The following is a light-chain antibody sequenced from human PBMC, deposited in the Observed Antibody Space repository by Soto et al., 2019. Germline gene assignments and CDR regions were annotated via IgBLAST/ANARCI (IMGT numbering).Light chain of an antibody. Sequence: EVVLTQSQGPLSLSXXERAALSCRASQSVSSDLAWYHQKPGQAPRLLIYGASSRATGIPDRFSGSGSGTDFVLTISRLEPEDFAVYYCQQYFKSPWTVGQGTKVDIK. V-gene: IGKV3-20*01. CDR2: GAS. J-gene: IGKJ1*01. CDR1: QSVSSD. CDR3: QQYFKSPWT.